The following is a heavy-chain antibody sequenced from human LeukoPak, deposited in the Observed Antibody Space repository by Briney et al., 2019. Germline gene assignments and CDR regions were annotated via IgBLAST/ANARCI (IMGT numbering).Heavy chain of an antibody. CDR1: GYTFTGYY. CDR2: INPNSGGT. V-gene: IGHV1-2*02. Sequence: ASVKVSCKASGYTFTGYYMHWVRQAPGQGLEWMGXINPNSGGTNYAQKFQGRVTMTRDTSISTAYMELSRLRSDDTAVYYCASPRGLYYGSGSYDYWGQGTLVTVSS. D-gene: IGHD3-10*01. J-gene: IGHJ4*02. CDR3: ASPRGLYYGSGSYDY.